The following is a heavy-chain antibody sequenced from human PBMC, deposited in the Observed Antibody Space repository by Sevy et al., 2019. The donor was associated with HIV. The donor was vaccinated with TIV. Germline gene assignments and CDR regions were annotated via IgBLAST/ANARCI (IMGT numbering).Heavy chain of an antibody. D-gene: IGHD6-13*01. CDR2: ISYDGSNI. J-gene: IGHJ4*02. CDR3: AKTLLPAAVLFDY. CDR1: GFTFRSYA. Sequence: GGSLRLSCEASGFTFRSYAMHWVRQAPGKGLEWVAVISYDGSNIYYGDSVKGRFTISRDNAKNTLYLQMNSLRIEDTAVYYCAKTLLPAAVLFDYWGQGTLVTVSS. V-gene: IGHV3-30*04.